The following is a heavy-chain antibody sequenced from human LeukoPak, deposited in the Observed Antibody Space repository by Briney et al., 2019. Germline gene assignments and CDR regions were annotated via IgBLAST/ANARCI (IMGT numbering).Heavy chain of an antibody. Sequence: PSETLSLTCTVSGGSISSYYWSWIRQPAGKGLEWIGRIYTSGSTNYNPSLKSRVTMSVDTSKNQFSLKLSSVTAADTAVYYCARGDCSSTSCYHPFDYWGQGTLVTVSS. D-gene: IGHD2-2*01. V-gene: IGHV4-4*07. CDR1: GGSISSYY. CDR3: ARGDCSSTSCYHPFDY. J-gene: IGHJ4*02. CDR2: IYTSGST.